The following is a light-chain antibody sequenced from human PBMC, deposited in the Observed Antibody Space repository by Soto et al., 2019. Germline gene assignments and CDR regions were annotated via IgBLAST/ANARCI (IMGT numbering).Light chain of an antibody. V-gene: IGKV1-27*01. CDR3: QKYNSAPRT. CDR1: QGISNY. Sequence: DIQMTQSPSSLSASVGDRVTITCLASQGISNYLAWYQQKPGKVPKLLIYAASTLQSGVPSRFSGSESGTDFTLTISSLQPEDVATYYCQKYNSAPRTFGQGTKVEIK. CDR2: AAS. J-gene: IGKJ1*01.